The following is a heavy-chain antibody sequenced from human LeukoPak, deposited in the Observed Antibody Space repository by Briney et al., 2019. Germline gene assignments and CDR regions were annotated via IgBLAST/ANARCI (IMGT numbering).Heavy chain of an antibody. Sequence: ASVKVSCKASGGTFSSYAISWVRQAPGQGLEWMGGIIPIFGTANYAQKFQGRVTITADKSTSTAYMELSSLRSEDTAVYYCARGKEGVRGVPYYYYYYMGVWGKGTTVTVSS. J-gene: IGHJ6*03. V-gene: IGHV1-69*06. CDR1: GGTFSSYA. D-gene: IGHD3-10*01. CDR2: IIPIFGTA. CDR3: ARGKEGVRGVPYYYYYYMGV.